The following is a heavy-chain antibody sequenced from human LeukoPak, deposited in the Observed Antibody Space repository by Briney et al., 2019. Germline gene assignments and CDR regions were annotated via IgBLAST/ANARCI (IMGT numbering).Heavy chain of an antibody. CDR3: ARGTHVAGTCCYAWFDP. Sequence: SETLSLTCTVSGGSISSSSYYWGWIRQPPGTGLEWLGSIYYSGSTYYNPSLKSRVTISVDTSKNQFSLKLSSVTAADTAVYYCARGTHVAGTCCYAWFDPWGQGTLVTVSS. CDR2: IYYSGST. D-gene: IGHD2-2*01. V-gene: IGHV4-39*01. J-gene: IGHJ5*02. CDR1: GGSISSSSYY.